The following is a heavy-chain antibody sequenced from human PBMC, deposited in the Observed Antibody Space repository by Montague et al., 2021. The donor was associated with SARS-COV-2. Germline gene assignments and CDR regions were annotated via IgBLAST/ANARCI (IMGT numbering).Heavy chain of an antibody. CDR3: ARAPYSSGFYGMDV. J-gene: IGHJ6*02. CDR1: GDSVFPNSAA. D-gene: IGHD3-22*01. CDR2: TYHRSKWDL. V-gene: IGHV6-1*01. Sequence: CAISGDSVFPNSAAWSWFRQSPSSGLEWLGWTYHRSKWDLDYTVAVKGRTTINADTSRNQFSLQLNSVTPEDTAVYYCARAPYSSGFYGMDVWGQGTTVTVSS.